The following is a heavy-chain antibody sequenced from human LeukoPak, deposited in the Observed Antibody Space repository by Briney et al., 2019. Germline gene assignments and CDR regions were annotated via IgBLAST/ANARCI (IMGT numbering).Heavy chain of an antibody. Sequence: GGSLRLSCAASGFTFSSYAMSWVRQAPGKGLEWVSAISGSGGSTYYADSVKGRFTISRDNSKNTLYLQMNSLRAEDTAVYYCAKAVGRADRPLPFDYWGQGTLVTVSS. J-gene: IGHJ4*02. CDR3: AKAVGRADRPLPFDY. CDR1: GFTFSSYA. D-gene: IGHD1-26*01. CDR2: ISGSGGST. V-gene: IGHV3-23*01.